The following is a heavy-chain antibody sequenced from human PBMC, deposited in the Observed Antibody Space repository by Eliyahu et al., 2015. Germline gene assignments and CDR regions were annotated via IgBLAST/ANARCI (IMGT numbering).Heavy chain of an antibody. V-gene: IGHV3-13*01. CDR1: GFTLSMYD. J-gene: IGHJ4*02. D-gene: IGHD5-24*01. CDR3: VRESRDGSYFNYLDY. CDR2: IGTIDDT. Sequence: EVQVVESGGGLVEPGGSLRLSCTVSGFTLSMYDMHWVRQVRGKGLEWVSAIGTIDDTYYSASVQGRFTISRENAKNSLFLQMDSLEAGDTAIYYCVRESRDGSYFNYLDYWGQGTLVTVSS.